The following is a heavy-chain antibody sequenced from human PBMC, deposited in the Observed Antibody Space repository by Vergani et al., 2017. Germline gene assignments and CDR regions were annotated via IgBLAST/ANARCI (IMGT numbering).Heavy chain of an antibody. Sequence: QVQLVESGGGLVKPGGSLSLSCAASGFSFSDHYMTWIRQAPGKGLEWVSYISNSGNTIEYADSVKGRFSISRDHAKSSLFLQMDSLRAEDTAVYYCARDHRDYNNYPGTFDIWGQGSMVTVSS. V-gene: IGHV3-11*01. CDR1: GFSFSDHY. D-gene: IGHD5-24*01. CDR2: ISNSGNTI. CDR3: ARDHRDYNNYPGTFDI. J-gene: IGHJ3*02.